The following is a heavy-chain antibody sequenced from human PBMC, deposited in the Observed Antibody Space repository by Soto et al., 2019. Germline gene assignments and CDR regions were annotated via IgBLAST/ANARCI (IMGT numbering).Heavy chain of an antibody. Sequence: QVQLVESGGGVVQPGRSLRLSCAASGFTFSSYAMHWVRQAPGKGLEWVAVISYDGSNKYYADSVKGRFTISSDNSKNTLYLQMNSLRAEDTAVYYCARGPYDIPFYYFDYWGQGTLVTVSS. CDR1: GFTFSSYA. J-gene: IGHJ4*02. D-gene: IGHD3-9*01. CDR3: ARGPYDIPFYYFDY. V-gene: IGHV3-30-3*01. CDR2: ISYDGSNK.